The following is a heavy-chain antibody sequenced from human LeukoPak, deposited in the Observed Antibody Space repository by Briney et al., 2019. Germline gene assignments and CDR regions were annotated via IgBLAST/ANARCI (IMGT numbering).Heavy chain of an antibody. D-gene: IGHD2-21*02. V-gene: IGHV4-59*08. J-gene: IGHJ2*01. Sequence: SETLSLTSTVSGGSLSSYYWSWIRQPAGKGLEWIRYIYYSESTNYNPSLRSRVTISVDMSQNLLSLHLSSVTAADTAVYSCASWGYCGGDCWHWYFDLWGRGTLVTVSS. CDR2: IYYSEST. CDR3: ASWGYCGGDCWHWYFDL. CDR1: GGSLSSYY.